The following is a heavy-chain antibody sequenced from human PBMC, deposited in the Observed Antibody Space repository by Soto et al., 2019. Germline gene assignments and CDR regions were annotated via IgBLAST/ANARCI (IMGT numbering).Heavy chain of an antibody. Sequence: QITLNESGPTVVKPAETLTLTCTFSGFSLTTSGVGVGWIRQSPGKAPEWLALIYWDDDKRYSASLKSRVTITKDPSKIQVVLTMASVDPADTATYYCAHRILRTVFGLVTTTAIYFDFWGQGTPVVVSS. D-gene: IGHD3-3*01. V-gene: IGHV2-5*02. J-gene: IGHJ4*02. CDR2: IYWDDDK. CDR3: AHRILRTVFGLVTTTAIYFDF. CDR1: GFSLTTSGVG.